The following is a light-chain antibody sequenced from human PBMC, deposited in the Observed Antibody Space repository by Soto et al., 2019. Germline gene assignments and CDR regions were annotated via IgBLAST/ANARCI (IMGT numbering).Light chain of an antibody. CDR3: QQYETYSGT. J-gene: IGKJ1*01. CDR1: QTINSW. V-gene: IGKV1-5*03. CDR2: KAS. Sequence: DIPMTQSPSTLSASIGDRVTITCRASQTINSWLAWYQQKPGRAPKLLISKASRLESGVPSRFSGSGSGTEFTLTISSLQSDDIATYYCQQYETYSGTLGQGTKVEIK.